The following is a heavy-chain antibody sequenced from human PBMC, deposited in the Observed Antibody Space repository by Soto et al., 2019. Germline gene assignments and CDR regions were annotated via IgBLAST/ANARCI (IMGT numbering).Heavy chain of an antibody. Sequence: KQSQTLSLTCAASGFTFSTYSMSWVRLAPGKGLEWVSSISSSGRNTYYAASLKGRVTVSRDNAKNSLYLEMNSLRVEDTAVYFCAGRSCSNGVCPFDYWGRGTLVTVSS. J-gene: IGHJ4*02. V-gene: IGHV3-21*01. CDR1: GFTFSTYS. CDR2: ISSSGRNT. CDR3: AGRSCSNGVCPFDY. D-gene: IGHD2-8*01.